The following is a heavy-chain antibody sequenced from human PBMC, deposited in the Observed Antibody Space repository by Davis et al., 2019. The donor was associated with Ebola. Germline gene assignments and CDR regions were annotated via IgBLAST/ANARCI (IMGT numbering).Heavy chain of an antibody. CDR3: ARTTKTNIEDSGRGYNSFDS. CDR2: ISHHNGHT. D-gene: IGHD1/OR15-1a*01. CDR1: GLSVSSSY. J-gene: IGHJ5*01. Sequence: MPGGSLRLSCVASGLSVSSSYIRWIRQPPEKGLEWIGDISHHNGHTNYNPSLTSRVAMSVDSSKNQFSLKISSVTAADTATYYCARTTKTNIEDSGRGYNSFDSWGQGVLVSVSS. V-gene: IGHV4-34*08.